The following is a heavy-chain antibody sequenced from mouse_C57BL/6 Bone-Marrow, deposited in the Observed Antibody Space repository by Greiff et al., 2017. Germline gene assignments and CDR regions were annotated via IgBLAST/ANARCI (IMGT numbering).Heavy chain of an antibody. V-gene: IGHV1-69*01. CDR3: ARVYGSVFAY. CDR1: GNTFTSYW. Sequence: VQLQQPGAELVMPGASVKLSCKASGNTFTSYWMHWVKQRPGQGLEWIGEIDPSDSYTNYNQKFKGKSTLTVDKSSSPACMQLSSLTAEDSPVYYCARVYGSVFAYWGQGTLVTVSA. CDR2: IDPSDSYT. D-gene: IGHD1-1*01. J-gene: IGHJ3*01.